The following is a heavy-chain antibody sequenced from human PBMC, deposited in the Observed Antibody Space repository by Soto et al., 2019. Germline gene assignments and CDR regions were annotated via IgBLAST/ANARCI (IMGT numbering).Heavy chain of an antibody. D-gene: IGHD3-9*01. CDR1: GFTFSSYA. Sequence: GGSLRLSCAASGFTFSSYAMSWVRQAPGKGLEWVSAISGSGGSTYYADSVKGRFTISRDNSKNTLYLQMNSLRAEDTAVYYCAKGPQYYDILTGYYTFDYWGQGTLVTVSS. J-gene: IGHJ4*02. CDR3: AKGPQYYDILTGYYTFDY. CDR2: ISGSGGST. V-gene: IGHV3-23*01.